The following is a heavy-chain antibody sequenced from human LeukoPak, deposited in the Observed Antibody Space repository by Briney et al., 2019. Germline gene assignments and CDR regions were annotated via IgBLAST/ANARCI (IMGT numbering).Heavy chain of an antibody. V-gene: IGHV3-66*01. CDR1: GFTVSSNY. CDR3: ACEGPYRSSWHFDL. Sequence: GGSLRLSCAASGFTVSSNYMTWVRQAPGKGLECVSVIYSGSTTYYADSVKGRFTISRDNSKNTLYLQMNSLRPEDTAVYYCACEGPYRSSWHFDLWGRGTLVTVSS. J-gene: IGHJ2*01. CDR2: IYSGSTT. D-gene: IGHD6-13*01.